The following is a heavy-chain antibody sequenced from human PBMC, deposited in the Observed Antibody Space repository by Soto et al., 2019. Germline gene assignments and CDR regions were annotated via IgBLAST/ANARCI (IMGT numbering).Heavy chain of an antibody. J-gene: IGHJ4*02. Sequence: VQSGGEVKKPGASVKVSCKASGYTFSNNGFTWVRQAPGQGLEWMGWIGGYNGNTNYAPKFQGRVTMTADTSTSTAHRELWGLRSDDTAVYYCATAIAATGPADSWGQGTLVTVSS. CDR1: GYTFSNNG. D-gene: IGHD6-13*01. CDR3: ATAIAATGPADS. CDR2: IGGYNGNT. V-gene: IGHV1-18*01.